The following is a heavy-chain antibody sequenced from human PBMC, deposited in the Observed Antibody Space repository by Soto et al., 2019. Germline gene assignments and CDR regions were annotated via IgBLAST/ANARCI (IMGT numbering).Heavy chain of an antibody. V-gene: IGHV4-34*01. D-gene: IGHD5-18*01. J-gene: IGHJ4*02. CDR1: GGSFSGHY. Sequence: PSETLSLTCAVYGGSFSGHYWAWIRQPPGRGLEWIGAVYNSGGTYYNPSLKSRVTISEDTSKNQFSLKLNSVTAADTAVYFCARGRGYTYGYMGLIDYWGQGILVTVSS. CDR2: VYNSGGT. CDR3: ARGRGYTYGYMGLIDY.